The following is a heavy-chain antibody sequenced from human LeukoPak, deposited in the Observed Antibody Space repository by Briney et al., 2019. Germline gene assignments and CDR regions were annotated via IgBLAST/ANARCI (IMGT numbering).Heavy chain of an antibody. CDR1: GGSISSYY. V-gene: IGHV4-59*01. D-gene: IGHD6-13*01. CDR3: AREKYGSSWYPAFDI. J-gene: IGHJ3*02. CDR2: IYYSGST. Sequence: SETLSLTCTVSGGSISSYYWSWIRQPPGKGLEWIGYIYYSGSTNYNPSLKSRVTISVDTSKNQFSLKLSSVTAADTAVYYCAREKYGSSWYPAFDIWGQGTMVTVSS.